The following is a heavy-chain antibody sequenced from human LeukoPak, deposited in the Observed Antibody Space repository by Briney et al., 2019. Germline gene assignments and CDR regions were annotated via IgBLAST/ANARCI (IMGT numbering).Heavy chain of an antibody. CDR1: GDSIRSSIYY. CDR2: VYYDGRA. Sequence: SETLSLTCGVSGDSIRSSIYYCGWVRQPPGKGLGWIGSVYYDGRAYYNPSLKRRVTISVDTSKNQLSLKLSSVTAADTAVYYCARPLTRGGTYYVWGQGTLVTVSS. D-gene: IGHD1-26*01. V-gene: IGHV4-39*01. J-gene: IGHJ4*02. CDR3: ARPLTRGGTYYV.